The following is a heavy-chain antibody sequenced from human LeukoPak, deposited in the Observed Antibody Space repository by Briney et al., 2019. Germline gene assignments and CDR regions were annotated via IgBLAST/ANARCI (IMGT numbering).Heavy chain of an antibody. J-gene: IGHJ4*02. D-gene: IGHD3-9*01. CDR2: VYYSGSA. V-gene: IGHV4-30-4*01. CDR1: GPSIISGDYY. Sequence: SQTLSLTCTVSGPSIISGDYYWSWIRQSPGKGLEWIGSVYYSGSAYYNPSLKSRLTISADTSKNQFSLRLNSVTAADTALYYCASCHYDILTGYRREFDYWGQGILVTDSS. CDR3: ASCHYDILTGYRREFDY.